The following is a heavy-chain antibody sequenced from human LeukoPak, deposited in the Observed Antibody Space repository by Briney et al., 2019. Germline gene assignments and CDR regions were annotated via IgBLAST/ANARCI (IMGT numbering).Heavy chain of an antibody. V-gene: IGHV4-59*01. CDR3: ARGGSSWYAKPFDP. D-gene: IGHD6-13*01. Sequence: RASETLSLTCTVSGGSISSYYWSWIRQPPGKGLEWIGYIYYSGSTNYNPSLKSRVTISVDTSKNQFSLKLSSVTAADTAVYYCARGGSSWYAKPFDPWGQGTLVTVSS. CDR2: IYYSGST. J-gene: IGHJ5*02. CDR1: GGSISSYY.